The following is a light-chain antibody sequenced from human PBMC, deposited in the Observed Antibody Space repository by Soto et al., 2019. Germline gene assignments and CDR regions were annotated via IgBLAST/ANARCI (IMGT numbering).Light chain of an antibody. V-gene: IGKV3-11*01. Sequence: EIVLTQSPATLSLSPGERATLSCRASQSVSSYLAWYQQKPGQAPRLLIYDASNRATGIPARFSGSGSGTDFTLTISSLEPEDFAVYDCQHRRNWHRLFTFGPGTKVDIK. CDR3: QHRRNWHRLFT. CDR1: QSVSSY. CDR2: DAS. J-gene: IGKJ3*01.